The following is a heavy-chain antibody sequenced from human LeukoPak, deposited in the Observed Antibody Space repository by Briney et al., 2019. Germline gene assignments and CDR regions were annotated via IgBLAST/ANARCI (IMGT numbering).Heavy chain of an antibody. V-gene: IGHV4-59*01. CDR3: ARRDSSGWNYFDS. CDR1: GGSISTYY. CDR2: IYSTGST. J-gene: IGHJ4*02. Sequence: SETLSLTCTVSGGSISTYYRSWIRQPPGKGLELIGYIYSTGSTNYDPSLKSRVTIAVNTSKKQFSLNLSSVTAADTAVYYCARRDSSGWNYFDSWGQGTLVTVSS. D-gene: IGHD6-19*01.